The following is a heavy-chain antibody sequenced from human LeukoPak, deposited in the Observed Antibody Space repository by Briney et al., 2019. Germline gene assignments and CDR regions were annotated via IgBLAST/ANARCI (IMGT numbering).Heavy chain of an antibody. Sequence: SETLSLTCAVYGWSFSGYYWSWIRQPPGKGLEWIGEIYHSGSTNYNTSLKSRVTISLDTSKNQFSLKLSSVTAADTGVYYCARGLDDGDYVGWFDPWGQGTLVTVSS. CDR2: IYHSGST. CDR3: ARGLDDGDYVGWFDP. J-gene: IGHJ5*02. V-gene: IGHV4-34*01. D-gene: IGHD4-17*01. CDR1: GWSFSGYY.